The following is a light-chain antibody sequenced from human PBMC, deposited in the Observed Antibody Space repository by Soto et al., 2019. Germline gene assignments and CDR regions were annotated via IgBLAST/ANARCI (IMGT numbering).Light chain of an antibody. J-gene: IGKJ1*01. CDR1: QSVSSTY. Sequence: EIVMTQSPATLSVSPGERATLSCRASQSVSSTYLAWYQQKPGQAPRLLIYDASNRATGIPARFSGSGSGTDFTLTISSLEPEDFATYYCQQYNGYRWTFGQGTKVGIK. CDR2: DAS. V-gene: IGKV3D-15*01. CDR3: QQYNGYRWT.